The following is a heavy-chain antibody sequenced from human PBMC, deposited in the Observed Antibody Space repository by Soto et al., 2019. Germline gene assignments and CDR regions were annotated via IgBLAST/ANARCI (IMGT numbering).Heavy chain of an antibody. V-gene: IGHV4-59*01. CDR1: GGSFSGYY. J-gene: IGHJ4*02. CDR2: IYYSGST. Sequence: SETLSLTCAVYGGSFSGYYWSWIRQPPGKGLEWIGYIYYSGSTNYNPSLKSRVTMSVDTSKNQFSLELNSVTTADTAIYYCARGHTTGWYSDYWGQGILVTVSS. D-gene: IGHD6-19*01. CDR3: ARGHTTGWYSDY.